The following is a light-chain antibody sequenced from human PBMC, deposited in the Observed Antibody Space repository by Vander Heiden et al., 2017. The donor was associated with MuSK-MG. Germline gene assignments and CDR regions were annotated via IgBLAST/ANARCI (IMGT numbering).Light chain of an antibody. CDR2: DAS. J-gene: IGKJ2*01. Sequence: IVLTQSPATLSLSPGERATLSCRASQNVNSYLAWYQQKPGQVPRLLIYDASNRATGIPARFSVSGSGTDFTLTISSLEPEDFAVYYCQERAGYTFGQGTKLEIK. CDR3: QERAGYT. V-gene: IGKV3-11*01. CDR1: QNVNSY.